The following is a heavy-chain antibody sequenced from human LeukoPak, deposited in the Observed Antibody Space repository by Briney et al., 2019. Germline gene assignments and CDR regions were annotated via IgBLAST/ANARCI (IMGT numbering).Heavy chain of an antibody. D-gene: IGHD6-13*01. CDR1: GGSFSGYY. CDR2: INHSGST. V-gene: IGHV4-34*01. Sequence: SETLSLTCAVYGGSFSGYYWSWIRQPPGKGLEWIGEINHSGSTNYNPSLKSRVTISVDTSKIQFSLKLSSVTAADTAVYYCASGIAAAGKLDYFDYWGQGTLVTVSS. J-gene: IGHJ4*02. CDR3: ASGIAAAGKLDYFDY.